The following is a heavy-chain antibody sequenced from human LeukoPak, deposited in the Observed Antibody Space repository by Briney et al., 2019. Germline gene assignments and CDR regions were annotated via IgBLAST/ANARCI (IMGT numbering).Heavy chain of an antibody. CDR2: ITGSGGNT. J-gene: IGHJ4*02. V-gene: IGHV3-23*01. CDR3: AKWGDYDVLTGYYVSDY. D-gene: IGHD3-9*01. CDR1: GFTFSNYA. Sequence: PGGSLRLSCAASGFTFSNYAMSWVRQAPGKGLEWVSAITGSGGNTYYADSVKGRFTISRDNSKNTVFLQMNSLRAEDTAAYYCAKWGDYDVLTGYYVSDYWGQGTLVTVSS.